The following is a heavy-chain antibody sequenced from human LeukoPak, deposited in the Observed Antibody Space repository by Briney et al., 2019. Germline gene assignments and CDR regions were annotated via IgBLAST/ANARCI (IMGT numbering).Heavy chain of an antibody. CDR2: IYASGST. Sequence: PSETLSLTCTVSGGSINNYYWSWIRQPAGMGLEWIGRIYASGSTNYNPSLKSRVTMSVDTSNNQFSLNLSSVTAADTAVYYCARTSARGAQFDYWGQGTLVTVSS. V-gene: IGHV4-4*07. CDR3: ARTSARGAQFDY. D-gene: IGHD3-10*01. J-gene: IGHJ4*02. CDR1: GGSINNYY.